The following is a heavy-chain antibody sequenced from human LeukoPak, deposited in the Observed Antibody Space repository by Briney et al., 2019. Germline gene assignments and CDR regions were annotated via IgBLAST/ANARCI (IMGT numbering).Heavy chain of an antibody. V-gene: IGHV3-15*01. CDR3: TTQKTYYYDSSGYYRFDY. CDR1: GFTFSNAW. CDR2: IKSKTDGGTT. D-gene: IGHD3-22*01. J-gene: IGHJ4*02. Sequence: GGSLRLSCAASGFTFSNAWMSWVRQAPGKGLEWVGRIKSKTDGGTTDYAAPVKGRFTISRDDSKNTLYLQMNSLKTEDTAVYYCTTQKTYYYDSSGYYRFDYWGQGTLVTVSS.